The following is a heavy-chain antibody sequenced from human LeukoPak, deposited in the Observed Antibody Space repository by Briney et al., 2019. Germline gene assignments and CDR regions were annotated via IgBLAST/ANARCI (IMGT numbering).Heavy chain of an antibody. CDR3: AKTREDIVVVVAPVGY. V-gene: IGHV3-23*01. CDR1: GFTFSSYG. J-gene: IGHJ4*02. CDR2: ISGSGGST. Sequence: GGSLRLSCAASGFTFSSYGMSWVRQAPGKGLEWVSAISGSGGSTYYADSVKGRFTISRDNSKNTLYLQMNSLRAEDTAVYYCAKTREDIVVVVAPVGYWGQGTLVTVSS. D-gene: IGHD2-15*01.